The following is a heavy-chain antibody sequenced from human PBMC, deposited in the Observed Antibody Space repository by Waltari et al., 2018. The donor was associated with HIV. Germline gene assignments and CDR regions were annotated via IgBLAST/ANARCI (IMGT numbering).Heavy chain of an antibody. J-gene: IGHJ4*02. D-gene: IGHD3-16*01. Sequence: QVQLQESGPGLVRPSETLSLTCTVSGDSISGYYWGWIRQPPGKGLEWLAYFYYGGSSNYNPSLKSRVKISQYTSRNQLSLTLTSVTAADAAVYYCATGGRTGYYFDFWGQGVRVTVSS. CDR1: GDSISGYY. V-gene: IGHV4-59*01. CDR3: ATGGRTGYYFDF. CDR2: FYYGGSS.